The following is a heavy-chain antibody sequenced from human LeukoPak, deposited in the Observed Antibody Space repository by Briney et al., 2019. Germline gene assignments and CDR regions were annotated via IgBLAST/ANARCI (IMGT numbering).Heavy chain of an antibody. CDR3: ARDPWGRWELPFDY. CDR2: ILPIFGTA. D-gene: IGHD1-26*01. Sequence: SVKVSCKASGGTFSSYAISWVRQAPGQGLEWMGRILPIFGTANYAQKLQGRVTITTDESTSTAYMELSSLRSEDTAVYYCARDPWGRWELPFDYWGQGTLVTVSS. J-gene: IGHJ4*02. V-gene: IGHV1-69*05. CDR1: GGTFSSYA.